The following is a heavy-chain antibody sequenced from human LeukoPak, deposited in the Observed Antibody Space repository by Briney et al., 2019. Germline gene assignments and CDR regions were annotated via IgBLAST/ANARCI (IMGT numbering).Heavy chain of an antibody. Sequence: ASVKVSCKASGYTFTSYGISWVRQAPGQGLEWMGGIIPIFGTANYAQTFQGRVTITADESTSTAYMEVSSLRSEDTAVYYCATSIRFLEWLPPSGYMDVWGKGTTVTVSS. CDR2: IIPIFGTA. CDR1: GYTFTSYG. CDR3: ATSIRFLEWLPPSGYMDV. J-gene: IGHJ6*03. D-gene: IGHD3-3*01. V-gene: IGHV1-69*13.